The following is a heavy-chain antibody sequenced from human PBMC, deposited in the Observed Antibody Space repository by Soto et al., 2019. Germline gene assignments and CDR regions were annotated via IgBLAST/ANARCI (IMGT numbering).Heavy chain of an antibody. CDR2: IYYSGST. V-gene: IGHV4-31*03. Sequence: PSETLSLTCTVSGGSISSGGYYWSWIRQHPGKGLEWIGYIYYSGSTYYNPSLKSRVTISVDTSKNQFSLKLSSVTAADTAVYYCARVDYGSGSYPADYWGQGTLVTVSS. D-gene: IGHD3-10*01. CDR1: GGSISSGGYY. CDR3: ARVDYGSGSYPADY. J-gene: IGHJ4*02.